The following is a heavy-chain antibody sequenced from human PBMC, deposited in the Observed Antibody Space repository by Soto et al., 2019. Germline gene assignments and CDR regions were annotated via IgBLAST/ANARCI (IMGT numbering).Heavy chain of an antibody. D-gene: IGHD1-26*01. V-gene: IGHV3-74*01. Sequence: EVQLVESGGGLVQPGESLRLSCAASGFTFSYYWMHWVRQAPGKGLVWVSRIHSDGSSTTYADSVKGRFSSSRDNARNTVYLQMNSLRAEDTAVYYCARGDRGAFDLWGQGTVLTVSS. CDR1: GFTFSYYW. CDR2: IHSDGSST. CDR3: ARGDRGAFDL. J-gene: IGHJ3*01.